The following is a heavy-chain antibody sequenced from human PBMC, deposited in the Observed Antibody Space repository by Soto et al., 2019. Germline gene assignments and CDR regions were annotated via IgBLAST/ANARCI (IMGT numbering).Heavy chain of an antibody. V-gene: IGHV1-2*02. CDR1: EYTFTGYY. CDR3: ARRLVAVNWFDP. J-gene: IGHJ5*02. D-gene: IGHD6-19*01. Sequence: ASVKVSCKASEYTFTGYYMHWVRQAPGQGLEWMGWINPNSGGTNYAQKFQGRVTMTRDTSISTAYMELSRLRSDDTAVYYCARRLVAVNWFDPWGQGTLVTVS. CDR2: INPNSGGT.